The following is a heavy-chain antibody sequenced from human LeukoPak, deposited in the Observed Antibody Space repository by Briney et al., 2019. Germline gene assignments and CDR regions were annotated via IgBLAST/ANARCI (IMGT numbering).Heavy chain of an antibody. D-gene: IGHD5-12*01. J-gene: IGHJ4*02. CDR1: GYTFTVYY. V-gene: IGHV1-2*02. CDR2: INPNSGGT. CDR3: AREGSGYPY. Sequence: ASVTVSCTASGYTFTVYYMHWVRQAPGQGLEWMGWINPNSGGTSYAQKFQGRVTMTRDTSISTAYMEVSRLTSDDTAVFYCAREGSGYPYWGQGTLVTVSS.